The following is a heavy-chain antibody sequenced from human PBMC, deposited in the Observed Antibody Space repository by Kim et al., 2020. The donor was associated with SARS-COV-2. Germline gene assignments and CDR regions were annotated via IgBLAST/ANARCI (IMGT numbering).Heavy chain of an antibody. V-gene: IGHV3-7*05. Sequence: GGSLRLSCAASGFTFSSYGMSWVRQAPGKGLEWVANIKQDGSEKYYVYTVKGRITITRDNAKNLLYLQINSLRAEDTAVYYCARDPTYYDFLSDLDYWGRGTLDTVSS. D-gene: IGHD3-9*01. CDR2: IKQDGSEK. J-gene: IGHJ4*02. CDR3: ARDPTYYDFLSDLDY. CDR1: GFTFSSYG.